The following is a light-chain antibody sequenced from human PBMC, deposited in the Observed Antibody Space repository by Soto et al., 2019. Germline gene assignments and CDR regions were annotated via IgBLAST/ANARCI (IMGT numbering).Light chain of an antibody. Sequence: DIQMTQSPSSLSASVGDRVTITWQASHDITTYLDWYQQKPGKAPKRLIYDASSLETGVPSRFSGSCSGTDFTFTISSLQPEDFSTYSGQQYANFPFTFGPGAKV. CDR2: DAS. CDR1: HDITTY. V-gene: IGKV1-33*01. J-gene: IGKJ3*01. CDR3: QQYANFPFT.